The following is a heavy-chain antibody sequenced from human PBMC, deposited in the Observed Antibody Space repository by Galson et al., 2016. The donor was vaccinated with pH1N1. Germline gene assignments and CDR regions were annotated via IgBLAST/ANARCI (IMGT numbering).Heavy chain of an antibody. CDR3: ARVGAKMTATGAFDM. V-gene: IGHV4-30-4*08. CDR1: GGSISNDYYY. D-gene: IGHD6-25*01. Sequence: TLSLTCTVSGGSISNDYYYWSWIRQPPGKGVEWIGYIYYSGTTYYNPSLKSRVTIAIDTSKNQFSLKVTSVTAADTAVYYCARVGAKMTATGAFDMWGQGTMVTVYS. CDR2: IYYSGTT. J-gene: IGHJ3*02.